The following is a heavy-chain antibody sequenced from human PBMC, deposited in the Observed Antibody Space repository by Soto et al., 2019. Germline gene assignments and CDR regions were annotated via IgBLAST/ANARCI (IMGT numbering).Heavy chain of an antibody. CDR3: ACRDY. V-gene: IGHV4-34*01. CDR1: GGSFIGYY. Sequence: PSETLSLTCAVYGGSFIGYYWSWIRQPPGKGLEWIGEINHSGSTNYNPSLKSRVTISVDTSKNQFSLKLSSVTAADTAVYYCACRDYWGQGTLVTVSS. CDR2: INHSGST. J-gene: IGHJ4*02.